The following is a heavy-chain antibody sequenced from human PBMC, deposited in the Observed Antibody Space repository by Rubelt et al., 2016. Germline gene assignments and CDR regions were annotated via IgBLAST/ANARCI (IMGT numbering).Heavy chain of an antibody. CDR3: ARASGGLPVDY. CDR2: INPGSGST. J-gene: IGHJ4*02. V-gene: IGHV1-46*01. CDR1: GYTFTGYY. Sequence: QVQLVQSGAEVKKPGASVKVSCKASGYTFTGYYMHWVRQAPGQGLEWMGWINPGSGSTSTPEKLQGKDTITKNTSTTTVYMGLGSLRSEDTAVYYCARASGGLPVDYWGQGTLVTVSS. D-gene: IGHD3-16*01.